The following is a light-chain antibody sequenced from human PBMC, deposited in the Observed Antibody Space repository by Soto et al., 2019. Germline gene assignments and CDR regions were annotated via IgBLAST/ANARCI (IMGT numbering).Light chain of an antibody. CDR3: QHRNERPFT. CDR2: EAS. J-gene: IGKJ3*01. Sequence: EIVLTQSPATLSLSPGERATLSCTASQSISNYLAWYQQQPGQAPRLLIYEASIRATGIPARFSGSGSGTDFTLTISSLEPEDSAVYYCQHRNERPFTFGPGTKVDIE. CDR1: QSISNY. V-gene: IGKV3-11*01.